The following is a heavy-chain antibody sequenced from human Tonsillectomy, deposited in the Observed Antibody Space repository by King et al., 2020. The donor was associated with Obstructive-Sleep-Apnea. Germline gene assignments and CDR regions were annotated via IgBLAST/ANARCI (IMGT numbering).Heavy chain of an antibody. V-gene: IGHV4-39*07. J-gene: IGHJ5*02. CDR1: GGSISSSSYY. Sequence: QLQESGPGLVKPSETLSLTCTVSGGSISSSSYYWGGIRQPPGKGLEWIGGIYYSGSTYYNPSLKSLVTISVDTSKNQFSLNLSSVTAAETAVYYCARDGCYGDDANWFDPWGQGTLVTVSS. CDR2: IYYSGST. D-gene: IGHD4-17*01. CDR3: ARDGCYGDDANWFDP.